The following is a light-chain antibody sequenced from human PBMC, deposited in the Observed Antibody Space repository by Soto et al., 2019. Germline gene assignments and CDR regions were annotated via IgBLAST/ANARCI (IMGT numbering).Light chain of an antibody. J-gene: IGKJ1*01. CDR3: QQCCTSTWT. V-gene: IGKV3-20*01. CDR2: GAS. Sequence: EIVLTQSPGTLSLSPGERATLSCRASQSVSSNYLAWYQQKPGQAPRLLIYGASSRATDIPDRFSGSGSGTDFTLTISRLEPEDFAVYYCQQCCTSTWTFGQGTKVEIK. CDR1: QSVSSNY.